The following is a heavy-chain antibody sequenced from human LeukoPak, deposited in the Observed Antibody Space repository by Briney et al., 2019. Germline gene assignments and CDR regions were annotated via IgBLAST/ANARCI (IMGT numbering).Heavy chain of an antibody. D-gene: IGHD6-19*01. J-gene: IGHJ4*02. V-gene: IGHV3-23*01. Sequence: GGSLRLSCAASGFTFRSYGMSWVRQAPGKGLEWVSVISGSGTTTDYADSVKGRFTISRDNSKNTLYLQMNSLRAEDTAVYYCAKESGYSSGWYLYYFDYWGQGTLVTVSS. CDR1: GFTFRSYG. CDR2: ISGSGTTT. CDR3: AKESGYSSGWYLYYFDY.